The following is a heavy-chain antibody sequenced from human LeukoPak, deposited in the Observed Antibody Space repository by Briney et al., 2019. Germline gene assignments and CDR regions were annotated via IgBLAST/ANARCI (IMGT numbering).Heavy chain of an antibody. CDR1: GYTFTGYY. CDR2: INPNSGGT. CDR3: AGGGILTGSPYYYGMDV. D-gene: IGHD3-9*01. J-gene: IGHJ6*02. Sequence: ASVKVSCKASGYTFTGYYMHWVRQAPGQGLEWMGWINPNSGGTNYAQKFQGRVTMTRDTSISTAYMELSRLRSDDTAVYHCAGGGILTGSPYYYGMDVWGQGTTVTVSS. V-gene: IGHV1-2*02.